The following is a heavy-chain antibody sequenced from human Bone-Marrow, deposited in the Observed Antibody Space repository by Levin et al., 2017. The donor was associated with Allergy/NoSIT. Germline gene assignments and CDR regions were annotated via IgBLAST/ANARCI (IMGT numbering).Heavy chain of an antibody. CDR1: GFTFSDYW. CDR2: INQDGSVT. J-gene: IGHJ4*02. Sequence: GGSLRLSCAASGFTFSDYWMSWVRQTPGRGLEFLANINQDGSVTNYVDSVKGRFTISRDNARNSVSLQMNSLRAEDMVLYYCARDPGSSAFDYWGQGTLVTVSS. V-gene: IGHV3-7*01. CDR3: ARDPGSSAFDY. D-gene: IGHD5-12*01.